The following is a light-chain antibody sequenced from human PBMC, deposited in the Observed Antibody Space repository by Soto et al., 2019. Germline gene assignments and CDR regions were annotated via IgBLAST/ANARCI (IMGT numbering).Light chain of an antibody. V-gene: IGKV3-20*01. Sequence: EIVFTQSPVTLSLSPGERATLSCXASQTVTSNYLAWYQQXPGPAPXXLIYGASSRATGIPDGFSGSGSGTEFTLTIRSLQPDDFATYYCQQYDSYRTFGQGTKLDIK. CDR3: QQYDSYRT. J-gene: IGKJ1*01. CDR1: QTVTSNY. CDR2: GAS.